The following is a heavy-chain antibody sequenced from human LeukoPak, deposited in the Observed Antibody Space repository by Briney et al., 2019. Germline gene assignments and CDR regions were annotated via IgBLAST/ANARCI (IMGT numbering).Heavy chain of an antibody. D-gene: IGHD3-22*01. CDR1: GYTFTSYD. CDR3: AGDLRSQFGGYCNWFDP. CDR2: MNPNNGNT. Sequence: ASVKVSCKASGYTFTSYDINWVRQATGQGLEWMGWMNPNNGNTDYAQKFQGRVTLTRNTSITTAYMELSSLTSEDTAVYYCAGDLRSQFGGYCNWFDPWGQGTLVTVSS. J-gene: IGHJ5*02. V-gene: IGHV1-8*01.